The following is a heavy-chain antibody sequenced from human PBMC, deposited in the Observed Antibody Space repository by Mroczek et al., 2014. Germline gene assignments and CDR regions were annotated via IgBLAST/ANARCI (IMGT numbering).Heavy chain of an antibody. J-gene: IGHJ4*02. D-gene: IGHD6-6*01. CDR3: ARGFDAARLETQLYYFDY. CDR2: INHSGST. Sequence: QVQLVESGAGLLKPSETLSLTCAVYGGSFSGYYWSWIRQPPGKGLEWIGEINHSGSTNYNPSLKSRVTISVDTSKNQFSLKLSSVTAADTAVYYCARGFDAARLETQLYYFDYWGQGTLVTVSS. CDR1: GGSFSGYY. V-gene: IGHV4-34*01.